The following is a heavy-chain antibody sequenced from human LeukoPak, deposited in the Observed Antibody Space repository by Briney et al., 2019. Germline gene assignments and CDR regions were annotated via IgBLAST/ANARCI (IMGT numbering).Heavy chain of an antibody. CDR1: GGTFSSYA. CDR3: ARDLYSDDAFDI. J-gene: IGHJ3*02. V-gene: IGHV1-69*04. Sequence: ASVKASCKASGGTFSSYAISWVRQAPGQGLEWMGRIIPILGIANYAQKFQGRVTITADKSTSTAYMELSSLRSEDTAVYYCARDLYSDDAFDIWGQGTMVTVSS. CDR2: IIPILGIA. D-gene: IGHD4-11*01.